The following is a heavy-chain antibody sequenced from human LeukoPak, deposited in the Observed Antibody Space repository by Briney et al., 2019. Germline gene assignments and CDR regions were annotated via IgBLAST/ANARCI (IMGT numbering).Heavy chain of an antibody. CDR2: ISAYNGNT. CDR1: GYTFTSYG. Sequence: ASVKVSCKASGYTFTSYGITWVRQAPGQGLQWMGWISAYNGNTNYAQNLQGRVTMTTDTSTSTAYMELRSLRSDDTAVYYCARDDYYYYVMDVWGQGTTVTVSS. CDR3: ARDDYYYYVMDV. J-gene: IGHJ6*02. V-gene: IGHV1-18*01.